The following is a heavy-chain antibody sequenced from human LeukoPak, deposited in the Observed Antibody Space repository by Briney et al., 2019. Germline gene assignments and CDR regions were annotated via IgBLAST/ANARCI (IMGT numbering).Heavy chain of an antibody. Sequence: SETLSLTCAVYGGSFSGYYWSWIRQPPGKGLEWIGEVNHSGSTNYNPSLKSRVTISVDTSKNQFSLKLSSVTAADTAVYYCARERGGWLRFNYFDYWGQRTLVTVSS. CDR1: GGSFSGYY. CDR3: ARERGGWLRFNYFDY. J-gene: IGHJ4*02. CDR2: VNHSGST. V-gene: IGHV4-34*01. D-gene: IGHD5-12*01.